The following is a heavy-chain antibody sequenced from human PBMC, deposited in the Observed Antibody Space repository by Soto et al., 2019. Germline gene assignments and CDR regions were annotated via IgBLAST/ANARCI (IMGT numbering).Heavy chain of an antibody. CDR1: GGTFSSYA. J-gene: IGHJ4*02. CDR2: IIPIFGTA. V-gene: IGHV1-69*12. CDR3: ARGPEDYCSGGSCRQFDY. D-gene: IGHD2-15*01. Sequence: QVQLVQSGAEVKKPGSSVKVSCKASGGTFSSYAISWVRQAPGQGLEWMGGIIPIFGTANYAQKFQGRVTITADESTSTAYMELSSLRSEDTAVYYSARGPEDYCSGGSCRQFDYWGQGTLVTVSS.